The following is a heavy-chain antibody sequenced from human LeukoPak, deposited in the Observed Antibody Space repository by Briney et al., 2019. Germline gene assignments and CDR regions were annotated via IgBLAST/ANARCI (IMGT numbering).Heavy chain of an antibody. CDR1: GGSISSYY. J-gene: IGHJ3*02. D-gene: IGHD3-3*01. Sequence: PSETLCLTCTVSGGSISSYYWSWIRQPAGKGLEWIGRIYTSGSTNYNPSLKSRVTISVDKSKNQFSLKLSSVTAADTAVYYCARVEVVGGAFDIWGQATMATVSS. CDR3: ARVEVVGGAFDI. V-gene: IGHV4-4*07. CDR2: IYTSGST.